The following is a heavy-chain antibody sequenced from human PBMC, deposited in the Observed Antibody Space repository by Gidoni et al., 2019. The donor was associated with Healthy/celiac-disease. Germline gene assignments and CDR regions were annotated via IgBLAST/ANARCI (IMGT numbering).Heavy chain of an antibody. CDR1: GFTFGDYA. CDR2: MRSKAYGGTT. CDR3: TRDRILTGYYPHAPDY. Sequence: EVQLVESGGGLVTPGRSLRLSCTASGFTFGDYAMSWFRQARGKGLEWVGFMRSKAYGGTTEYAASVKGRFTISRDDSKSIAYLQMNSLKTEDTAVYYCTRDRILTGYYPHAPDYWGQGTLVTVSS. J-gene: IGHJ4*02. D-gene: IGHD3-9*01. V-gene: IGHV3-49*05.